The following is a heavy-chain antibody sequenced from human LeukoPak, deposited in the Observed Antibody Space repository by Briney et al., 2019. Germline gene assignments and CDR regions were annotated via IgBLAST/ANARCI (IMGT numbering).Heavy chain of an antibody. CDR2: INHGNT. CDR3: ARDKAHSYGRYFDS. Sequence: SQTLSPTCTVSGRSISTYYWSWIRQTPRKGLGWIGQINHGNTDNNYSLKSRGSITVDTSTNKFSLKLTSVTAAAAAVYYCARDKAHSYGRYFDSWGQGALVTVSS. CDR1: GRSISTYY. J-gene: IGHJ4*02. V-gene: IGHV4-59*01. D-gene: IGHD5-18*01.